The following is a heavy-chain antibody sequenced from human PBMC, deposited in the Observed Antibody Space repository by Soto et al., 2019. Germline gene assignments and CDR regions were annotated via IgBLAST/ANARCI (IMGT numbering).Heavy chain of an antibody. D-gene: IGHD3-10*01. CDR3: ARVVTMVRGQARAFXI. CDR1: GGSISSGGYY. V-gene: IGHV4-31*03. J-gene: IGHJ3*02. CDR2: IYYSGST. Sequence: LSLTCTVSGGSISSGGYYWSWIRQHPGKGLEWIGYIYYSGSTYYNPSLKSRVTISVDTSKNQFSLKLSSVTAADTAVYYCARVVTMVRGQARAFXIWGQGTMVTVSS.